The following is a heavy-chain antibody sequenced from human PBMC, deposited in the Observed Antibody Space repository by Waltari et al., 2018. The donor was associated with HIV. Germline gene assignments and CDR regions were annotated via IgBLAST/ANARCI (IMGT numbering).Heavy chain of an antibody. Sequence: EVQLLESGGGLVQPGGSLRLSCAASGFTFSNYAMSWVRQAPGKGLELVSAISGSGGSTYYADSVKGRFTISRDNSKNTLYLQMNSLGAEDTAVYYCAKRQQLVRTGWFDPWGQGTLVTVSS. CDR1: GFTFSNYA. D-gene: IGHD6-6*01. CDR3: AKRQQLVRTGWFDP. J-gene: IGHJ5*02. V-gene: IGHV3-23*01. CDR2: ISGSGGST.